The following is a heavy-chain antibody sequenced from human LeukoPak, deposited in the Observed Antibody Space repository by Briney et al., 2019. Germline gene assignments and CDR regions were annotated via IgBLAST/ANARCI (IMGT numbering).Heavy chain of an antibody. CDR3: ARGVPEYYDFWSGYFYYFDY. V-gene: IGHV4-59*01. D-gene: IGHD3-3*01. J-gene: IGHJ4*02. CDR2: IYYTGIT. CDR1: GGSISGYY. Sequence: SETLSLTCTVSGGSISGYYWSWVRQPPGKGLEWIGYIYYTGITSYNPSLKSRVTISVDTSKNQFSLKLTSVTAADTAVYYCARGVPEYYDFWSGYFYYFDYWGQGTLVTVSS.